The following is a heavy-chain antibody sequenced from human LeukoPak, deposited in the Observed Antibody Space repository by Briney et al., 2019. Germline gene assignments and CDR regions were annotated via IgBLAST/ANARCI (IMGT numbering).Heavy chain of an antibody. V-gene: IGHV3-23*01. Sequence: GGSLRLSCAASGFTFSSYAMSWVRQAPGKGLEWVSAISGSGGSTYYADSVKGRFTTSRDNSKNTLYLQMNSLRAEDTAVYYCAKGLEYYDILTGYFYYFDYWGQGTLVTVSS. CDR3: AKGLEYYDILTGYFYYFDY. D-gene: IGHD3-9*01. CDR1: GFTFSSYA. CDR2: ISGSGGST. J-gene: IGHJ4*02.